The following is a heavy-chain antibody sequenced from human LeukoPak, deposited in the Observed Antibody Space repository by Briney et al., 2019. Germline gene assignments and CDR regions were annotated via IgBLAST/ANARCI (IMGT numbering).Heavy chain of an antibody. CDR3: ARDHAAGWELPLNWFDP. J-gene: IGHJ5*02. V-gene: IGHV1-18*01. D-gene: IGHD1-26*01. CDR2: ISTYNGHT. CDR1: GYIFTNFG. Sequence: ASVKVSCKASGYIFTNFGISWVRQAPGQGLEWMGWISTYNGHTNYAQKFQGRVTMTTDTSTSTASMELRSLRSDDTAVYYCARDHAAGWELPLNWFDPWGQGTLVTVSS.